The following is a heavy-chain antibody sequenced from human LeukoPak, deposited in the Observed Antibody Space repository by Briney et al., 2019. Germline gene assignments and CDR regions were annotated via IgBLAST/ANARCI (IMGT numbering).Heavy chain of an antibody. CDR3: ASSIAVAGTGWFDP. D-gene: IGHD6-19*01. CDR1: GGSISSGGYY. CDR2: IYHSGST. Sequence: SETLSLTCTVSGGSISSGGYYWSWIRQHPGKGLEWIGYIYHSGSTYYNPSLKSRVTISVDRSKNQFSLKLSSVTAADTAVYYCASSIAVAGTGWFDPWGQGTLVTVSS. J-gene: IGHJ5*02. V-gene: IGHV4-30-2*01.